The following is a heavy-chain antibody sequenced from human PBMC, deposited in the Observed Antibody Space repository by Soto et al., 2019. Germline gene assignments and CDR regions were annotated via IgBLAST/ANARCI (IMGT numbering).Heavy chain of an antibody. D-gene: IGHD3-16*01. Sequence: QVQLVQSGAEVKKPGSSVKVSCKASGGTFSSYAISWVRQAPGQGLECMGGIIPIFGTANYAQKFQGRVTITADESTSTAYMELSSLRSEDTAVYYCATSLSYYYYYGMDVWGQGTTVTVSS. CDR2: IIPIFGTA. CDR1: GGTFSSYA. CDR3: ATSLSYYYYYGMDV. V-gene: IGHV1-69*01. J-gene: IGHJ6*02.